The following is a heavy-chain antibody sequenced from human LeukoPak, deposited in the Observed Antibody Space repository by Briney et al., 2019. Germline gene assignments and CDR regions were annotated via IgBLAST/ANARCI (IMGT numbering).Heavy chain of an antibody. CDR3: ARIATMVRGVIIALDY. J-gene: IGHJ4*02. Sequence: GESLKISCKGSGYSFTSYWIGWVRQMPGKGLEWMGIIYPGDSDTRYSPSFQGQVTLSADKSISTAYLQWSSLKASDTAMYYCARIATMVRGVIIALDYWGQGTLVTVSS. V-gene: IGHV5-51*01. D-gene: IGHD3-10*01. CDR1: GYSFTSYW. CDR2: IYPGDSDT.